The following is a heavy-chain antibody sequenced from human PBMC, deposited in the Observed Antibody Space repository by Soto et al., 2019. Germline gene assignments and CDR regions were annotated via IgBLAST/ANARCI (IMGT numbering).Heavy chain of an antibody. V-gene: IGHV3-23*01. D-gene: IGHD2-2*01. Sequence: DVQLLESGGGLVQPGGSLRLSCAASGFTLRNYAMAWVRQAPGKGLEWVSTIGGGGDSTYYADSVKGRFTISRDNSKNTLYLQMNSLRAEDTAVYYCAKDRIDPWTDCSSTSCLCWFDPWGQGTLVTVSA. J-gene: IGHJ5*02. CDR1: GFTLRNYA. CDR3: AKDRIDPWTDCSSTSCLCWFDP. CDR2: IGGGGDST.